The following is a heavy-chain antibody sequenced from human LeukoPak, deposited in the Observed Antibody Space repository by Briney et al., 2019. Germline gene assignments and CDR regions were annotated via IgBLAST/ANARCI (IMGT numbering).Heavy chain of an antibody. CDR2: MNPNSGNT. Sequence: GASVKVSCXASGYTFTSYDINWVRQASGQGLEWMGWMNPNSGNTGYAQKFQGRVTMTRNTSISTAYMELSSLRSEDTAVYYCARGPRQQLLRFLEWSVYYYMDVWGKGTTVTVSS. CDR1: GYTFTSYD. CDR3: ARGPRQQLLRFLEWSVYYYMDV. J-gene: IGHJ6*03. V-gene: IGHV1-8*01. D-gene: IGHD3-3*01.